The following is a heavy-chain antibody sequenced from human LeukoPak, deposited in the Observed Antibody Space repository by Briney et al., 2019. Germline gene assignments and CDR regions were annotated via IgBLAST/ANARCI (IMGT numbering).Heavy chain of an antibody. CDR2: IYTSGST. Sequence: SETLSLTCTVSGGSISSYYWSWIRQPPGKGLEWIGYIYTSGSTNYNPSLKSRVTISVDTSKTQFSLKLSSVTAADTAVYYCAASNADYSRISRYYYYMDVWGKGTTVTVSS. CDR1: GGSISSYY. D-gene: IGHD4-11*01. V-gene: IGHV4-4*09. CDR3: AASNADYSRISRYYYYMDV. J-gene: IGHJ6*03.